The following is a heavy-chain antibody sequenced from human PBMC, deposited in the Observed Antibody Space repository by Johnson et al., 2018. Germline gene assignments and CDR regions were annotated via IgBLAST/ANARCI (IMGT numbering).Heavy chain of an antibody. V-gene: IGHV1-69*02. CDR2: IIPILGIA. Sequence: QVQLVQSGAEVKKPGSSVKVSCKASGGTFSSYTISWVRQAPGQGLEWMGRIIPILGIANYAQKFQGRVTITADKSTSTAYMELSSLRSEETAVSYCATTRPTYPRAFDIWGQGTMVTVSS. CDR3: ATTRPTYPRAFDI. J-gene: IGHJ3*02. CDR1: GGTFSSYT.